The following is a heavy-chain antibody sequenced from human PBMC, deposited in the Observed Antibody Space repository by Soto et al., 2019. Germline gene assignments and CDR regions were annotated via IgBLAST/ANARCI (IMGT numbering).Heavy chain of an antibody. CDR2: IIPIFGTA. CDR1: GGTFSSYA. CDR3: ARVGYYYDSSGYQIYCYFDL. D-gene: IGHD3-22*01. Sequence: RASVKVACKASGGTFSSYAISWVRQAPGQGLEWMGGIIPIFGTANYVQKFQGRVTITADESTSTAYMELSSLRSEDTAVYYCARVGYYYDSSGYQIYCYFDLWGRGTPVTVSS. J-gene: IGHJ2*01. V-gene: IGHV1-69*13.